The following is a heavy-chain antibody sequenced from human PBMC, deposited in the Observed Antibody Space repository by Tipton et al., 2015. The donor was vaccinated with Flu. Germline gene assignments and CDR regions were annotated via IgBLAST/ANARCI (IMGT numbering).Heavy chain of an antibody. D-gene: IGHD4-11*01. Sequence: TLSLTCTVSGGSISSYYWSWLRQPPGKGLEWIGYIYYSGSTNYNPSLKSRVTISVDTSKNQFSLQLNSVTAADTAAYYCASATTVTTSGMDVWGQGTTVTVSS. V-gene: IGHV4-59*01. CDR3: ASATTVTTSGMDV. CDR1: GGSISSYY. J-gene: IGHJ6*02. CDR2: IYYSGST.